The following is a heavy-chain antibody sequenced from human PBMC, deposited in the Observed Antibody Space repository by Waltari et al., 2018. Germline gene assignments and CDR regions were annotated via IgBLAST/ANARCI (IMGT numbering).Heavy chain of an antibody. CDR3: ARRQLGGAFDP. V-gene: IGHV1-69*12. CDR2: IIPIFGTAP. CDR1: GGTFGRYA. J-gene: IGHJ5*02. Sequence: QVQLVQSGAEVRKPGSSVKVPCKASGGTFGRYAITWVRQAPGEGLEWMGGIIPIFGTAPNYAQKFQGRLTITADESTATVYMDLSSLRSDDTAVYYCARRQLGGAFDPWGQGTLVSVSS. D-gene: IGHD3-16*01.